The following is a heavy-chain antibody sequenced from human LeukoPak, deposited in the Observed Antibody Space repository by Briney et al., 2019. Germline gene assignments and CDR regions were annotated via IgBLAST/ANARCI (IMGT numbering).Heavy chain of an antibody. CDR2: IIPIFGTA. Sequence: ASVKVSCKASGGTFSSYAISWVRQAPGQGPEWMGGIIPIFGTANYAQKFQGRVTITADESTSTAYMELSSLRSEDTAVYYCARAGRSGGYFDYWGQGTLVTVSS. CDR1: GGTFSSYA. D-gene: IGHD1-26*01. J-gene: IGHJ4*02. CDR3: ARAGRSGGYFDY. V-gene: IGHV1-69*13.